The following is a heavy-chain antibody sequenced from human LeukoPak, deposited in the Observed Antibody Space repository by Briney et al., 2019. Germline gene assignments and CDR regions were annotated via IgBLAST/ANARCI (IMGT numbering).Heavy chain of an antibody. CDR3: ARASLSEIIAAEAFFDS. CDR1: GFXFSSYS. CDR2: ISGSSTYI. D-gene: IGHD6-13*01. Sequence: GGSLRLSCAASGFXFSSYSMNWVRQAPGKGLEWVSSISGSSTYIYSANSLKGRFSISRDNAKNSLYLQMNSLRAEDTAVYFCARASLSEIIAAEAFFDSWGQGTLVTVSS. V-gene: IGHV3-21*01. J-gene: IGHJ4*02.